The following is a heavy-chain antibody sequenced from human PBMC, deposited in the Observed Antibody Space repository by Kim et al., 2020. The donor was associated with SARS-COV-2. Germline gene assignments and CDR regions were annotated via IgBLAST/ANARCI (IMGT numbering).Heavy chain of an antibody. J-gene: IGHJ4*02. V-gene: IGHV3-30*02. Sequence: ADAVKGRFTISRDNSKNALYLQMNSLRAEDTAVYYCAKSYHGSGPGLVDYWGQGTLVTVSS. D-gene: IGHD6-19*01. CDR3: AKSYHGSGPGLVDY.